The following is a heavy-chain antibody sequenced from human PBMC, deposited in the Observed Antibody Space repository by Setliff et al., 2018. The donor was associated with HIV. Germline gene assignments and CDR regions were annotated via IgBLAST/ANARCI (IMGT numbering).Heavy chain of an antibody. CDR3: ASNSYYDSSGYRPSDAFDI. J-gene: IGHJ3*02. V-gene: IGHV1-3*01. CDR1: GYTFTSYA. D-gene: IGHD3-22*01. CDR2: INAGNGNT. Sequence: ASVKVSCKASGYTFTSYAMHWGRQAPGQRLEWMGWINAGNGNTKYSQKFQGRVTITRDTSASTAYMELSSLRSEDTAVDYCASNSYYDSSGYRPSDAFDIWGQGTMVTVSS.